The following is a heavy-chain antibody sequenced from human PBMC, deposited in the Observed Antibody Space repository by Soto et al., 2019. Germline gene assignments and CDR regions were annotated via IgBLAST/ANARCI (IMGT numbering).Heavy chain of an antibody. J-gene: IGHJ4*02. Sequence: SETLSLTCAVYGGAFSGYYWSWIRQPPGKGLEWIGEINHSGSTNYNPSLKSRVTISVDTSKNQFSLKLSSVTAADTAVYYCARQYWGYFDYWGQGTLVTVSS. CDR1: GGAFSGYY. V-gene: IGHV4-34*01. CDR3: ARQYWGYFDY. D-gene: IGHD7-27*01. CDR2: INHSGST.